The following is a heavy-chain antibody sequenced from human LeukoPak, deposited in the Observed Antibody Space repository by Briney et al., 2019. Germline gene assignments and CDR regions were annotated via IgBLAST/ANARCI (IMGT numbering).Heavy chain of an antibody. CDR2: INPNSGGA. V-gene: IGHV1-2*02. J-gene: IGHJ4*02. Sequence: GASVKVSCKASGYTFTGYYMHWVRQAPGQGLEWMGWINPNSGGANYAQKFQGRVTMTRDTSISTAYMELSRLRSDDTAVYYCASGRGYSGYDPFDYWGQGTLVTVSS. D-gene: IGHD5-12*01. CDR1: GYTFTGYY. CDR3: ASGRGYSGYDPFDY.